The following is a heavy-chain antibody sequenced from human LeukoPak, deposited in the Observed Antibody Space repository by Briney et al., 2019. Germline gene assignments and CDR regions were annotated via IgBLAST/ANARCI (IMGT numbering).Heavy chain of an antibody. V-gene: IGHV3-21*01. CDR3: ARVYSSTWYSGYLHMDV. J-gene: IGHJ6*03. CDR2: ISWRNIDI. D-gene: IGHD6-13*01. Sequence: PGGSLRLSCVASGLTLSSYNMKWVRQAPGKRLEWVSSISWRNIDIEYADSVKGRFTISRDNDKKSLYLQMNSLRVEDTAVYYCARVYSSTWYSGYLHMDVWGKGTTVTVSS. CDR1: GLTLSSYN.